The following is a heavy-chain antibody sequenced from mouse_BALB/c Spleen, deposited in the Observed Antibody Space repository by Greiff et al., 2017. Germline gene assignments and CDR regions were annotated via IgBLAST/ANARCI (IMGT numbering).Heavy chain of an antibody. CDR1: GYTFTDYY. V-gene: IGHV1-26*01. CDR2: VNPNNGGT. D-gene: IGHD2-1*01. J-gene: IGHJ3*01. Sequence: EVKLQESGPELVKPGASVKISCKASGYTFTDYYMNWVKQSHGKSLEWIGLVNPNNGGTSYNQKFKGKATLTVDKSSSTAYMELRSLTSEDSAVYYCARRRGNYFLAYWGQGTLVTVSA. CDR3: ARRRGNYFLAY.